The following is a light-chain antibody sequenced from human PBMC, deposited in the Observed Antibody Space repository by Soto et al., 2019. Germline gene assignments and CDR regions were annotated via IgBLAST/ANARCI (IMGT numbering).Light chain of an antibody. Sequence: KMSRSPSALSASLPDREPLTFRTSQSTSSWVAWQHPTPGKGPKLLSYKASSLESGVPSRCSGSGSGIEFTITIRRLQPDDTTTSYFHYYNSHWTFGQGTKVDIK. V-gene: IGKV1-5*03. CDR2: KAS. J-gene: IGKJ1*01. CDR3: HYYNSHWT. CDR1: QSTSSW.